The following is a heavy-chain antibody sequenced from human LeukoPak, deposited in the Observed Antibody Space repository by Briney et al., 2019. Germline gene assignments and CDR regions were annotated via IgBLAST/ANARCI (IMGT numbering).Heavy chain of an antibody. J-gene: IGHJ4*02. CDR2: IYSSGST. CDR3: ARGKSYCGGDCYSY. CDR1: GGSINGHY. Sequence: SETLSLTCNVSGGSINGHYWNWIRQPAGEGLEWIGRIYSSGSTNYNPSLKSRVTMSVDTSKNQFSLKLSSVTAADAAVYYCARGKSYCGGDCYSYWGQGTLVTVSS. D-gene: IGHD2-21*02. V-gene: IGHV4-4*07.